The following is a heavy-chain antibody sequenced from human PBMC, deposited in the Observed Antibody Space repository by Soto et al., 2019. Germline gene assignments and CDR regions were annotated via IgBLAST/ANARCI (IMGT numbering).Heavy chain of an antibody. CDR1: GYTFSDCY. J-gene: IGHJ4*02. CDR2: IDPRNGGT. Sequence: QEQLVQSESDVKKPGASVTVSCKASGYTFSDCYIHWVRQAPGQGLEWMGWIDPRNGGTKYAQKFQDRFSMTTDTSTSTASMELRRLRSDDTAVFFCARVRYRNVIHAWGQGTLVTVSS. D-gene: IGHD2-2*01. V-gene: IGHV1-2*02. CDR3: ARVRYRNVIHA.